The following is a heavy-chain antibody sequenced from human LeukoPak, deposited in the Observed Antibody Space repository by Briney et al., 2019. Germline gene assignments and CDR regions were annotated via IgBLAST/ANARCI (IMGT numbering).Heavy chain of an antibody. V-gene: IGHV4-4*07. J-gene: IGHJ3*02. CDR2: IYISGRT. D-gene: IGHD3-10*01. CDR1: GGSISSYY. CDR3: ARDRDAFDI. Sequence: SETLSLTYTVSGGSISSYYWSWIRQPAGKGLEWIGRIYISGRTNYNPSLKSRVTMSVDTSKNQFSLQLTSVTAADSAVYYCARDRDAFDIWGQGTIVTVSS.